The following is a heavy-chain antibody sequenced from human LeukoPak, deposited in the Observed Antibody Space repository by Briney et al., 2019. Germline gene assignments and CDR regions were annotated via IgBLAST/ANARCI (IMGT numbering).Heavy chain of an antibody. CDR1: GYTFTSYG. Sequence: ASVKVSFKASGYTFTSYGISWVRQPPGQGLEGMGWISVYKGNTKKAQKLQGRVTMTIATYKSPAYMYLRRNRPDDRGVYYCARDLMTTVTGADYWGQGTLVTVSS. J-gene: IGHJ4*02. CDR3: ARDLMTTVTGADY. CDR2: ISVYKGNT. V-gene: IGHV1-18*01. D-gene: IGHD4-17*01.